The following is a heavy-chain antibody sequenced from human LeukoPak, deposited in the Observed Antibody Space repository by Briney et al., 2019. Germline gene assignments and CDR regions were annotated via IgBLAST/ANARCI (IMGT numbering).Heavy chain of an antibody. CDR1: GFTFSSYA. CDR2: ISGGGGSA. Sequence: GGSLRLSCAASGFTFSSYAMSWVRQAPGKGLEWVSAISGGGGSAYYADSVRGRFTISRDNSRNTLYLQMNSLGAEDTAIYYCANISPGRYTVNQIDYWGQGTLVTVSS. D-gene: IGHD4-17*01. CDR3: ANISPGRYTVNQIDY. V-gene: IGHV3-23*01. J-gene: IGHJ4*02.